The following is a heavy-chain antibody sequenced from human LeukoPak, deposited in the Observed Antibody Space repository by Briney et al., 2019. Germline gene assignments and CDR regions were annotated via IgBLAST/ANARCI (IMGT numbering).Heavy chain of an antibody. J-gene: IGHJ3*02. CDR2: ISWNSGSI. Sequence: GGSLRLSCAASGFTFDDYAMHWVRQAPGKGLEWVSGISWNSGSIGYADSVKTRFTISRDNAKNSLYLQMNSLRAEDTALYYCAKDTSTWHDAFDIWGQGTMVTVSS. D-gene: IGHD6-13*01. CDR1: GFTFDDYA. V-gene: IGHV3-9*01. CDR3: AKDTSTWHDAFDI.